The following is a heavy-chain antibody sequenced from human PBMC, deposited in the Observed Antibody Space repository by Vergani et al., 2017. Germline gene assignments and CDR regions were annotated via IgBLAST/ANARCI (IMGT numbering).Heavy chain of an antibody. V-gene: IGHV3-11*01. D-gene: IGHD6-6*01. CDR3: ARGLYTSSSESAFDI. Sequence: VQVVESGGGLVKPGGSLRLSCAASGFTLSDYYMSWIRQAPGKGLEWVSYISSSGIIYYADSVKGRFTISRDNAKNSVYLQMNSLRAEDTAVYFCARGLYTSSSESAFDIWGQGTMVTVSS. CDR1: GFTLSDYY. CDR2: ISSSGII. J-gene: IGHJ3*02.